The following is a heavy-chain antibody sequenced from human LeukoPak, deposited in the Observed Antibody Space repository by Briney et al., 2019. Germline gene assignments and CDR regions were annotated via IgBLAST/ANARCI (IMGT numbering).Heavy chain of an antibody. D-gene: IGHD1-26*01. CDR3: ARTSGSRYYFDY. V-gene: IGHV2-70*11. J-gene: IGHJ4*02. Sequence: SGPALVKPTQTLTLTCTFSGFSLSTSGMCVSWIRQPPGKALEWLARIDWDDDKYYSTSLKARLTISKDTSKNQVVLAMTNMDPVDTATYYCARTSGSRYYFDYWGQGTLVTVSS. CDR2: IDWDDDK. CDR1: GFSLSTSGMC.